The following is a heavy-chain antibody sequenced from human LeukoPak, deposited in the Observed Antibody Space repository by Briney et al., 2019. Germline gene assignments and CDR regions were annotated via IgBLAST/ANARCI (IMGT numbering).Heavy chain of an antibody. Sequence: SETLSLTCTVSGVSISSYYWSWIRQPPGKGLEWIGYIYTSGSTNHNPSLKSRVTISVDTSKNQFSLKLSSVTAADTAVYYCARHVSTSESENFDYWGQGTLVTISS. CDR3: ARHVSTSESENFDY. CDR1: GVSISSYY. V-gene: IGHV4-4*09. CDR2: IYTSGST. D-gene: IGHD3-10*02. J-gene: IGHJ4*02.